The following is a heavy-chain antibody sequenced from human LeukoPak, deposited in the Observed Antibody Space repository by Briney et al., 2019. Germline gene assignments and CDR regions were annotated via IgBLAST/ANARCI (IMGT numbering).Heavy chain of an antibody. CDR3: ATDLYNYGCFDY. Sequence: GGSLRLSCVASGFTFSSYSFNWVRQAPGKGLEWVSYISVGGRIMSYADSVRGRFTISRDDAKNSIYLQMNSLRDEDTAVYYCATDLYNYGCFDYWGQGTLVTVSS. J-gene: IGHJ4*02. D-gene: IGHD5-18*01. CDR2: ISVGGRIM. CDR1: GFTFSSYS. V-gene: IGHV3-48*02.